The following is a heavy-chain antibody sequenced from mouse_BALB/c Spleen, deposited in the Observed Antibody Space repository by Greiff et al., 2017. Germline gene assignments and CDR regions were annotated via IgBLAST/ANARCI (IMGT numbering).Heavy chain of an antibody. D-gene: IGHD2-10*02. Sequence: VQLKQSGPELVKPGASVKVSCKASGYAFTSYNMYWVKQSHGKSLEWIGYIDPYNGGTSYNQKFKGKATLTVDKSSSTAYLHLNSLTSEDSAVYYCARSRPYGNDAMDYWGQGTSVTVSS. V-gene: IGHV1S135*01. CDR3: ARSRPYGNDAMDY. CDR1: GYAFTSYN. J-gene: IGHJ4*01. CDR2: IDPYNGGT.